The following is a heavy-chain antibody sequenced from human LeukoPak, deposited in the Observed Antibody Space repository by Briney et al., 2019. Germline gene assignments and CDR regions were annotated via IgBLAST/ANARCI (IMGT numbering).Heavy chain of an antibody. D-gene: IGHD3-22*01. CDR2: ISWNSGSI. CDR1: GFTFDDYA. J-gene: IGHJ4*02. V-gene: IGHV3-9*01. Sequence: GGSLRLSCATSGFTFDDYAMHWVRQAPGKGLEWVSGISWNSGSIAYVDSVKGRFTISRDNAKNSLYLQMNSLRPEDTALYYCAKATNYDSSRPPDYWGQGTLVTVSS. CDR3: AKATNYDSSRPPDY.